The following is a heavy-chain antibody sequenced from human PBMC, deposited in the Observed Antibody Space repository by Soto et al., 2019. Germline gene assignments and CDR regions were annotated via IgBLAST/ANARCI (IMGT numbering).Heavy chain of an antibody. CDR1: GFTFSRYA. V-gene: IGHV3-64*01. CDR2: ISSNGGST. J-gene: IGHJ4*02. CDR3: ARVGYDSSGYETHLDY. D-gene: IGHD3-22*01. Sequence: GGSLRLSCAASGFTFSRYAMQWVRQAPGKGLEYVSVISSNGGSTYYANSVKGRFTISRDNSKNTLYLQMGSLRAEDMAVYYCARVGYDSSGYETHLDYWGQGTLVTSPQ.